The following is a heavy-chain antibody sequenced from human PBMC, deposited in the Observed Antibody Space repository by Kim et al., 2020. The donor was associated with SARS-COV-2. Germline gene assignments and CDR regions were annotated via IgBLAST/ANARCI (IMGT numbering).Heavy chain of an antibody. D-gene: IGHD2-2*01. CDR2: IWYDRSNK. Sequence: GGSLRLSCAASGFTFSSYGMHWVRQAPGKGLEWVAVIWYDRSNKYYADSVKGRFTISRDNSKNTLYLQMNSLRAEDTAVYYCARDSNHCSSTSCHIFDYWGQGTLVTVSS. V-gene: IGHV3-33*01. CDR1: GFTFSSYG. CDR3: ARDSNHCSSTSCHIFDY. J-gene: IGHJ4*02.